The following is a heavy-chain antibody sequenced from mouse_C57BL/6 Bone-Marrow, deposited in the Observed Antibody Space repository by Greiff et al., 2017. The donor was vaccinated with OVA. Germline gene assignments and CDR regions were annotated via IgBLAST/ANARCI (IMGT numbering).Heavy chain of an antibody. Sequence: VQLKESGAELVRPRASVKLSCTASGFNIKDDYMHWVKERPEQGLEWIGWIDPENGDTEYASKFQGKATITADTSSKTVYLHLSSLTSEDTAVYYCTTYRYWGQGTTLTVSS. J-gene: IGHJ2*01. CDR1: GFNIKDDY. CDR2: IDPENGDT. V-gene: IGHV14-4*01. CDR3: TTYRY.